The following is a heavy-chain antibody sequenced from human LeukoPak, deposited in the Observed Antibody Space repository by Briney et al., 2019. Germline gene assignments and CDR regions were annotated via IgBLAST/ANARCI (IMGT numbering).Heavy chain of an antibody. CDR3: ARGRRFGELGIDP. J-gene: IGHJ5*02. CDR2: IIPIFGTA. Sequence: SVKVSCKASGGTFGSYAISWVRQAPGQGLEWMVGIIPIFGTANYAQKFQGRVTITTDESTSTAYMELSSLRSEDTAVYYCARGRRFGELGIDPWGQGTLVTVSS. D-gene: IGHD3-10*01. CDR1: GGTFGSYA. V-gene: IGHV1-69*05.